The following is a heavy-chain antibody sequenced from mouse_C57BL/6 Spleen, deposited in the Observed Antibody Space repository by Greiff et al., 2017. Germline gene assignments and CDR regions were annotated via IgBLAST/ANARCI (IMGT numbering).Heavy chain of an antibody. Sequence: EVKLVESGGGLVKPGGSLKLSCAASGFTFSDYGMHWVRQAPEKGLEWVAYISSGSSTIYYADTVKGRFTISRDNAKNTRFLQMTSLRSEDTAMYYCARGNYSNYEAMDYWGQGTSVTVSS. CDR2: ISSGSSTI. CDR1: GFTFSDYG. D-gene: IGHD2-5*01. V-gene: IGHV5-17*01. CDR3: ARGNYSNYEAMDY. J-gene: IGHJ4*01.